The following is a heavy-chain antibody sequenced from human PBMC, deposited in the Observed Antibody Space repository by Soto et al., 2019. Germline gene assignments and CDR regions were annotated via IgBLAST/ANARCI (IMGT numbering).Heavy chain of an antibody. D-gene: IGHD3-10*01. V-gene: IGHV3-23*01. CDR1: GFTFSSYA. CDR3: ADHVCFGELPT. CDR2: ISGSGGST. Sequence: EVQLLESGGGLVQPGGSLRLSCAASGFTFSSYAMSWVRQAPGKGLEWVSAISGSGGSTYYADSVKDRFTISRDNAKNAWSLQMSSLRAEDTAVGFCADHVCFGELPTWGKGTLLTV. J-gene: IGHJ5*02.